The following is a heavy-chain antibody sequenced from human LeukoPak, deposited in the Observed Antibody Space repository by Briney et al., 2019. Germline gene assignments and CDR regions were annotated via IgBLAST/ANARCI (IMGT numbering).Heavy chain of an antibody. V-gene: IGHV3-48*04. D-gene: IGHD3-10*02. CDR2: ISSSGSTI. CDR1: GFIFKTYT. J-gene: IGHJ6*04. CDR3: AELGITMIGGV. Sequence: GGSLRLSCAASGFIFKTYTMNWVRQAPGKGLEWVSYISSSGSTIYYADSVKGRFTISRDNAKNSLYLQMNSLRAEDTAVYYCAELGITMIGGVWGKGTTVTISS.